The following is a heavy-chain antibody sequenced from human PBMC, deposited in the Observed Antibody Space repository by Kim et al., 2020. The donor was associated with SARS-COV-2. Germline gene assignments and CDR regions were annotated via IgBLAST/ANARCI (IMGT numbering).Heavy chain of an antibody. Sequence: SVKVSCKASGGTFSSYAISWVRQAPGQGLEWMGGIIPIFGTANYAQKLQGRVTITADESTSTAYMELSSLRSEDTAVYYCAREDYYGSGSYSTYYYYYGMDVWGQGTTVTVSS. J-gene: IGHJ6*02. CDR3: AREDYYGSGSYSTYYYYYGMDV. V-gene: IGHV1-69*13. D-gene: IGHD3-10*01. CDR1: GGTFSSYA. CDR2: IIPIFGTA.